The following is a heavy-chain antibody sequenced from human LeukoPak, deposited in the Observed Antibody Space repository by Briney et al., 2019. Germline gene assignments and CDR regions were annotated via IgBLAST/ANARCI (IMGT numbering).Heavy chain of an antibody. J-gene: IGHJ6*03. V-gene: IGHV4-34*01. D-gene: IGHD5-18*01. CDR2: INHSGST. CDR1: GGSFSGYY. CDR3: ARVGYSYLISDWSRIGLGAYATKYYYNMDV. Sequence: PSETLSLTCAVYGGSFSGYYWSWIRQPPGKGLEWIGEINHSGSTNYNPSLKSRVTISGDTSKNQFSLKLSSVTAADTAVYFCARVGYSYLISDWSRIGLGAYATKYYYNMDVWGKGTTVTVSS.